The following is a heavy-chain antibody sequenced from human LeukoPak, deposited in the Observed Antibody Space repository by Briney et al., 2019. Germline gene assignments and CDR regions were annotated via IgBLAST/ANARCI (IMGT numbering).Heavy chain of an antibody. J-gene: IGHJ4*02. CDR3: ARGPGVFGWFDY. CDR2: INHSGST. D-gene: IGHD3-3*01. V-gene: IGHV4-34*01. CDR1: GGSFSGYY. Sequence: SETLSLTCAVYGGSFSGYYWSWIRQPPGKGLEWIGEINHSGSTNYNPSLKSRVTISVGTSKNQFSLKLSSVTAADTAVYYCARGPGVFGWFDYWGQGTLVTISS.